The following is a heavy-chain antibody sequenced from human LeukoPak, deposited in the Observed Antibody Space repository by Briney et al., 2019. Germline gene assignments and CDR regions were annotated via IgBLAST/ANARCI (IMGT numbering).Heavy chain of an antibody. CDR2: ISSDKNNK. CDR1: GFTFSNYA. J-gene: IGHJ4*02. CDR3: AKDLDTAMAN. D-gene: IGHD5-18*01. Sequence: PGGSLRLSCAASGFTFSNYAMHWVRQAPGKGLDWVAIISSDKNNKYYADSVKGRFTISRDNSKNTLYLQMNSLRAEDTAVYYYAKDLDTAMANWGQGTLVTVSS. V-gene: IGHV3-30-3*01.